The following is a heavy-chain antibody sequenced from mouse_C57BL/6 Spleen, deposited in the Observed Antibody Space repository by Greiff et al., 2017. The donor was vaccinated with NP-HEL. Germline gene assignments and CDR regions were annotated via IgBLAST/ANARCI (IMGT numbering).Heavy chain of an antibody. J-gene: IGHJ3*01. V-gene: IGHV1-69*01. Sequence: QVQLQQPGAELVMPGASVKLSCKASGYTFTGYWMHWVKQRPGQGLEWIGEIDPSDSYTNYNQKFKGKSTLTVDKSSSTAYMQLSSLTSEDSAVYYCARTYYYGSSPFAYWGQGTLVTVSA. CDR2: IDPSDSYT. CDR3: ARTYYYGSSPFAY. CDR1: GYTFTGYW. D-gene: IGHD1-1*01.